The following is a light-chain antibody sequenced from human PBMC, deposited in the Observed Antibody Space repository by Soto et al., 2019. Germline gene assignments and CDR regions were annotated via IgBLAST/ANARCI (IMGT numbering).Light chain of an antibody. CDR1: QSVGTW. CDR3: QQYNRNTWS. V-gene: IGKV1-5*01. Sequence: DIQMTQSPSTLSASVGGRVTITCRASQSVGTWVAWYQQKPGKAPQLLIYGASNLESVVPSRFSGSGSGTEFTLTITTLQPDDFATYFCQQYNRNTWSFGPGTKVDI. CDR2: GAS. J-gene: IGKJ1*01.